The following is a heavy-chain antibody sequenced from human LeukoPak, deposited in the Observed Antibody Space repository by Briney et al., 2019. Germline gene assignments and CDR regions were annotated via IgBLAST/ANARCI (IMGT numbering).Heavy chain of an antibody. V-gene: IGHV3-30-3*01. D-gene: IGHD1-26*01. Sequence: GGSLRLSCAASGFTFSSYAMHWVRQAPGKGLEWVAVISYDGSNKYYADSVKGRFTISRDNSKNTLYLQMNSLRAEDTAVYYCARGGSYNLDSWGQGTLVTVSS. CDR1: GFTFSSYA. CDR2: ISYDGSNK. J-gene: IGHJ4*02. CDR3: ARGGSYNLDS.